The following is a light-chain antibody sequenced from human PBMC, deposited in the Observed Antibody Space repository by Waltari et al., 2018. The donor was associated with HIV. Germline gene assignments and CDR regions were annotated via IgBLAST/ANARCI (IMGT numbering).Light chain of an antibody. J-gene: IGKJ4*01. CDR3: QQAQSFPHT. Sequence: DIQMAQSPSNVSAFVGGTVTITCRASRDISTSLAWYQFRPGRPPKLLIYGAFQLVTGVPSRFGGAGSGTEFTLTITSLQPEDFATYFCQQAQSFPHTFGGGTRVGIK. V-gene: IGKV1-12*01. CDR2: GAF. CDR1: RDISTS.